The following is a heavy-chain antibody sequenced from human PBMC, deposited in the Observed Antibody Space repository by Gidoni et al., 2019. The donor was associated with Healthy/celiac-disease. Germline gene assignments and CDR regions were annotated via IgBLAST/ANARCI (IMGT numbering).Heavy chain of an antibody. CDR1: GFPFSSYA. CDR2: ISYDGSNK. J-gene: IGHJ6*02. V-gene: IGHV3-30-3*01. Sequence: QVQLVESGGGVVQPGRSLRLSCAAPGFPFSSYAMHWVRQAPGKGLEWVAVISYDGSNKYYADSVKGRFTISRDNSKNTLYLQMNSLRAEDTAVYYCARVSTPGGYYYGMDVWGQGTTVTVSS. CDR3: ARVSTPGGYYYGMDV. D-gene: IGHD2-15*01.